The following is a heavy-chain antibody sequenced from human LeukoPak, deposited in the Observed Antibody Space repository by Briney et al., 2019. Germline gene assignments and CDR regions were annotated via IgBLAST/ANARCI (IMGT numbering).Heavy chain of an antibody. D-gene: IGHD6-19*01. CDR3: ARGGYSSGWPLLFDY. CDR2: INPNSGGT. V-gene: IGHV1-2*02. CDR1: GYTFTGYY. Sequence: ASVKVSCKASGYTFTGYYMHWVRQAPGQGLEWMGWINPNSGGTNYAQKFQGRVTMTRDTSISTAYMELSRLRSDDTAVYYCARGGYSSGWPLLFDYWGQGTLVTVSS. J-gene: IGHJ4*02.